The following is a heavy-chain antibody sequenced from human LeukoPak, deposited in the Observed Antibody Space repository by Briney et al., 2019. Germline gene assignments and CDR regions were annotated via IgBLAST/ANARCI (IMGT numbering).Heavy chain of an antibody. CDR3: ARSQIPLGTWYFDL. CDR1: GGTFSSYA. J-gene: IGHJ2*01. CDR2: IVPILGIA. Sequence: SVKVSCKASGGTFSSYAISWVRQARGQGLEWIGRIVPILGIANYAQKFQGRVTITADKSTSTAYMELSSLRSEDTAVYYCARSQIPLGTWYFDLWGRGTLVTVSS. D-gene: IGHD1-14*01. V-gene: IGHV1-69*04.